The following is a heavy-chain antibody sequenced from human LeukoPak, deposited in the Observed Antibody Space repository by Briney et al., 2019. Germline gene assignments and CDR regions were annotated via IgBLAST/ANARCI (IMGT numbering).Heavy chain of an antibody. J-gene: IGHJ4*02. CDR1: GYTFTGYY. CDR2: INPNSGGT. D-gene: IGHD3-10*01. CDR3: ATYGSGSYYKADY. Sequence: ASVKVSCKASGYTFTGYYMHWVRQAPGQGLEWMGWINPNSGGTNYAQKFQGRVTMTRDTSISAAYMELSRLRSDDTAVYYCATYGSGSYYKADYWGQGTLVTVSS. V-gene: IGHV1-2*02.